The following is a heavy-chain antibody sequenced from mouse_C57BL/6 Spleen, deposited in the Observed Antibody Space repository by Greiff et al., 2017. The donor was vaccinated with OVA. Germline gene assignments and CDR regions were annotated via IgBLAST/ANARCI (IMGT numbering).Heavy chain of an antibody. CDR2: FYPGSGGI. J-gene: IGHJ3*01. CDR3: ARHERGYSNYEAWFAY. Sequence: QVQLQQSGAELVKPGASVKLSCKASGYTFTEYTIHWVKQRSGQGLAWIGWFYPGSGGIKYNEKFKDKATLTADKSSSTVYMELSRLTSEDSAVYFCARHERGYSNYEAWFAYWGQGTLVTVSA. D-gene: IGHD2-5*01. CDR1: GYTFTEYT. V-gene: IGHV1-62-2*01.